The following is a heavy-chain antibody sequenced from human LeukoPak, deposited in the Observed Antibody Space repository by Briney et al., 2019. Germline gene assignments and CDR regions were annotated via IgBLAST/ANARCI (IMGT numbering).Heavy chain of an antibody. CDR3: AKDLRITMVRGVMDV. D-gene: IGHD3-10*01. Sequence: GGSLRLFCAVSGFTFSSYGMLCVRQAPGKGVECVAVISYYGSNKYYAHSVKGLFTISRDNSKNTLYLQMNSPRAEDTAVYYCAKDLRITMVRGVMDVWGKGTTVTVSS. J-gene: IGHJ6*04. CDR2: ISYYGSNK. V-gene: IGHV3-30*18. CDR1: GFTFSSYG.